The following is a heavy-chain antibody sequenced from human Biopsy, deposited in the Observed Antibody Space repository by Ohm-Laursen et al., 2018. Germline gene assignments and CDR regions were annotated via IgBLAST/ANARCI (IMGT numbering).Heavy chain of an antibody. V-gene: IGHV4-39*01. CDR1: GGSISSSTTYH. Sequence: SDTLSLTCTVPGGSISSSTTYHWAWLRQPPGKGLEWIGSIYNTETTFYNPSLKSRVTISVDTSTNQFSLKVSSVTAADTALYFCARHPTGFWFDPWGHGTLVTVSS. CDR3: ARHPTGFWFDP. J-gene: IGHJ5*02. CDR2: IYNTETT.